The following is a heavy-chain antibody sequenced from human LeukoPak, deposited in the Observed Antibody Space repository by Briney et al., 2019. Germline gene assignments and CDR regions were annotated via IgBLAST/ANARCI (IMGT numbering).Heavy chain of an antibody. Sequence: KPSETLSLTCAVYGGSFSGYYWSWIRQPPGKGLEWIGEIHHSGSTNYNPSLKSRVSMSLDSSKNQFSLKLSSVTAADTAVYYCARKAQPPVSFTVTTRNNWFDHWGQGTLVTVSS. D-gene: IGHD4-17*01. V-gene: IGHV4-34*01. CDR1: GGSFSGYY. J-gene: IGHJ5*02. CDR2: IHHSGST. CDR3: ARKAQPPVSFTVTTRNNWFDH.